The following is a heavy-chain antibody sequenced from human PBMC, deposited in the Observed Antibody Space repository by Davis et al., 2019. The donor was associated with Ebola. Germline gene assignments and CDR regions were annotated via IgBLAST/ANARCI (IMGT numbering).Heavy chain of an antibody. Sequence: PGGSLRLSCAASGFTFSSYEFNWVRQAPGEGLEWLSYISIDGHSIYYAGSVKGRFTVSRDNTKNLLYLQMNSLRAEDTAVYYCARRWGSDYWGQGTLVTVSS. CDR2: ISIDGHSI. CDR1: GFTFSSYE. CDR3: ARRWGSDY. D-gene: IGHD7-27*01. V-gene: IGHV3-48*03. J-gene: IGHJ4*02.